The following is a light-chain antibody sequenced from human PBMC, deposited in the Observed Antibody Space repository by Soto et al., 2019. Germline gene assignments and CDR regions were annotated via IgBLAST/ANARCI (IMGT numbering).Light chain of an antibody. J-gene: IGKJ1*01. CDR3: QQSYRTPWT. CDR1: QSITSY. CDR2: APS. Sequence: DIQMTQSPSSLSASVGDRVTITCRASQSITSYLNWYQLKPGKAPKLLIYAPSSLQSGVPPRFSGSGSGTDFTLTISSLQLEDFATYYCQQSYRTPWTFGQGTKVEIK. V-gene: IGKV1-39*01.